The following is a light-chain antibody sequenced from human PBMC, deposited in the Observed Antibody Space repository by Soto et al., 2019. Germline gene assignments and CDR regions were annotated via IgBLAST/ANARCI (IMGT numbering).Light chain of an antibody. Sequence: DIQMTQSPSSVSASVGDSVTVSCRASQGISTWLAWYQQKPGKAPRLLIYSASYLQNGVPSRFSGSGSVTDFTLTISSLQPEDFATYYCLQTNSFPLTFGGGTKVEIK. J-gene: IGKJ4*01. CDR3: LQTNSFPLT. CDR1: QGISTW. V-gene: IGKV1D-12*01. CDR2: SAS.